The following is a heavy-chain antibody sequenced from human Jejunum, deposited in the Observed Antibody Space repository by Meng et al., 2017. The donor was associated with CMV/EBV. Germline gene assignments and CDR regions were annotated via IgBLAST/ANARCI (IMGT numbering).Heavy chain of an antibody. CDR1: GDSFMYYY. CDR2: VSYSGTS. D-gene: IGHD3-10*01. J-gene: IGHJ4*02. V-gene: IGHV4-59*01. CDR3: ARDRGGLGKYFDY. Sequence: SGDSFMYYYWRWIHQSPANVLEWICYVSYSGTSYYNPSLKSRVTVSLDMSKSQFSLTLTSVTAADTAVYFCARDRGGLGKYFDYWGQGSLVTVSS.